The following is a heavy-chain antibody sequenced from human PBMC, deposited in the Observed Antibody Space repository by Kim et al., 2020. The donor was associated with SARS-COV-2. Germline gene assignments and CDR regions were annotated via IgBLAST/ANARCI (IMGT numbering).Heavy chain of an antibody. D-gene: IGHD6-19*01. Sequence: SETLSLTCTVSGGSISSYYWSWIRQPPGKGLEWIGYIYYSGSTNYNPSLKSRVTISVDTSKNQFSLKLSSVTAADTAVYYCARVRVAGESKPYYYYYYGMDVWGQGTTVTVSS. CDR1: GGSISSYY. V-gene: IGHV4-59*13. J-gene: IGHJ6*02. CDR2: IYYSGST. CDR3: ARVRVAGESKPYYYYYYGMDV.